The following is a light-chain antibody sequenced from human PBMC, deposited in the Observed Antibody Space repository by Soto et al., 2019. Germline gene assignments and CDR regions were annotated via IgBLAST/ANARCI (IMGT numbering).Light chain of an antibody. V-gene: IGKV1-39*01. Sequence: DIQMTQSPPSLSASVGDRVTITCRASPTISNYLNWYQQKSGQAPKLLIYTAASLQSGVPSRFSGSGSGTDFTLTITTLQPEDFATYYCQQSYSAPTTFGGGTKVDIK. J-gene: IGKJ4*01. CDR2: TAA. CDR3: QQSYSAPTT. CDR1: PTISNY.